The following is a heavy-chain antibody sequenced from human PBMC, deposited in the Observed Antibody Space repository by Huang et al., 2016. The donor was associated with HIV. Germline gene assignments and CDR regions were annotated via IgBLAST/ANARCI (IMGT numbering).Heavy chain of an antibody. J-gene: IGHJ4*02. CDR2: ITGDSDRV. Sequence: EVHLVVSGGGLVQPGRSLRLSCGGSGFPFDDFSLHWVRQRPGKGLEYVSGITGDSDRVFYSASVKGRFTISRDNAKNALYLQMNSLRVEDTALYYCAHLPEPSSPWTDYWGQGTLVTVSS. CDR3: AHLPEPSSPWTDY. D-gene: IGHD1-1*01. V-gene: IGHV3-9*01. CDR1: GFPFDDFS.